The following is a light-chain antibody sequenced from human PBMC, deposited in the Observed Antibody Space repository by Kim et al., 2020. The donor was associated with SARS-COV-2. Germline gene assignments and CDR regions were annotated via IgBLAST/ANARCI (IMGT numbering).Light chain of an antibody. CDR1: DYLINDNH. J-gene: IGLJ1*01. CDR2: DVN. Sequence: QSALTQPPSASGSPGQSVTISCTGSDYLINDNHVSWYQQHPDKAPKLIIYDVNERPSGIPDRFSGSKSGNTASLTISGLQADDDADYYCASYITSDHFYVFGTGTKVTV. V-gene: IGLV2-8*01. CDR3: ASYITSDHFYV.